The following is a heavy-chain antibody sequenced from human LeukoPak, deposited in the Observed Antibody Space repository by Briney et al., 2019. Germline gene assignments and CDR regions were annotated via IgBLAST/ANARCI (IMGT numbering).Heavy chain of an antibody. CDR3: ARDGIMTYAFDI. CDR2: IKQDGSVQ. CDR1: GFPLRCFW. J-gene: IGHJ3*02. Sequence: GGALRLSLSGPGFPLRCFWMGWVPPAPGKGLEWMANIKQDGSVQNYVDSVKGRFTISRDNAKDSLFLQLNNLRAEDTAVYFCARDGIMTYAFDIWGQGTKVTVSP. D-gene: IGHD1-1*01. V-gene: IGHV3-7*01.